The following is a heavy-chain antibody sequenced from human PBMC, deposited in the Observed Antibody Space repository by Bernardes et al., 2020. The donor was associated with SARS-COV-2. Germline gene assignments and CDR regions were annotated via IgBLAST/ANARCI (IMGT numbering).Heavy chain of an antibody. Sequence: SETLSLTCTVSGGSVSSGSYYWSWIRQPPGKGLEWIGYIYYSGSTNYNPSLKSRVTISVDTSKNQFSLKLSSVTAADTAVYYCARAYYDSSGYYGYFQHWGQGTLVTVFS. V-gene: IGHV4-61*01. CDR2: IYYSGST. CDR1: GGSVSSGSYY. D-gene: IGHD3-22*01. J-gene: IGHJ1*01. CDR3: ARAYYDSSGYYGYFQH.